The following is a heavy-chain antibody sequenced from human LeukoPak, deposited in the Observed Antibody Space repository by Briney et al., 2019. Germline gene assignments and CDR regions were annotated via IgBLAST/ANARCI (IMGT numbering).Heavy chain of an antibody. Sequence: GGSLRLSCAASGFTFSSYSMNWVRQAPGKGLEWVSYISSSSSTIYYADSVKGRFTISRDNAKNSLYLQMNSLRAEDTAVYYCATQWLRALYYFDYWGQGTLVTVSS. CDR1: GFTFSSYS. CDR2: ISSSSSTI. V-gene: IGHV3-48*01. J-gene: IGHJ4*02. D-gene: IGHD5-12*01. CDR3: ATQWLRALYYFDY.